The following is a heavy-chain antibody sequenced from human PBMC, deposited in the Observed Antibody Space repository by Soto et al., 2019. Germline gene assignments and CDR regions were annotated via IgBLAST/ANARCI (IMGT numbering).Heavy chain of an antibody. V-gene: IGHV3-23*01. J-gene: IGHJ3*02. CDR2: ISGSGGSA. D-gene: IGHD3-16*01. CDR3: AKGAFGGNNVAPWASAFDI. CDR1: GFAFSTYA. Sequence: EVQLLESGGGLVQPGGSLSLSCAASGFAFSTYAMTWVRQAPGMGPEWVSAISGSGGSAYYADSVKGRFTIDRDNSKNTVYLQINSLRAEDTAVYYCAKGAFGGNNVAPWASAFDIWGQGTMVTVSS.